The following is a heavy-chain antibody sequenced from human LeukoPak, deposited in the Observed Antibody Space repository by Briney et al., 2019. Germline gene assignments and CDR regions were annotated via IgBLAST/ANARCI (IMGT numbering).Heavy chain of an antibody. CDR1: GYTFTSYG. CDR3: ARGGHIVVVTALGWFDP. Sequence: ASVKVSCKASGYTFTSYGISWVRQAPGQGLEWMGWISAYNGNTNYAQKLQGRVTMTTDTSISTAYMELSRLRSDDTAVYYCARGGHIVVVTALGWFDPWGQGTLVTVSS. D-gene: IGHD2-21*02. J-gene: IGHJ5*02. V-gene: IGHV1-18*01. CDR2: ISAYNGNT.